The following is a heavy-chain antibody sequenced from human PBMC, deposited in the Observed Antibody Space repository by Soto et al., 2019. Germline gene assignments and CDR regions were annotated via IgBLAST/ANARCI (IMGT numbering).Heavy chain of an antibody. CDR1: GYTFTEYD. CDR2: MNPNSGET. J-gene: IGHJ5*02. Sequence: ASVKVSCKTSGYTFTEYDINWVRQATGQRFEWIGWMNPNSGETGYAQKFQGRVTMTRSASLSTAYLELSSLRSEDTAVYYCARVAVAARPRWYNWFDPWGQGTLVTVSS. V-gene: IGHV1-8*01. CDR3: ARVAVAARPRWYNWFDP. D-gene: IGHD2-15*01.